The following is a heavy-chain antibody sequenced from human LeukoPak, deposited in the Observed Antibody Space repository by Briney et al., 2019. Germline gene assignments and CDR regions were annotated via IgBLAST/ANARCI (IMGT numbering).Heavy chain of an antibody. D-gene: IGHD4-23*01. Sequence: PSETLSLTCTVSGGSVSSGSYYWSWIRQPPGKGLEWIGYIYYSGSTNYNPSLKSRVTISVDTSKNQFSLKLSPVTAADTAVYYCARVRNLGLLGGFDYWGQGTLVTVSS. V-gene: IGHV4-61*01. CDR2: IYYSGST. J-gene: IGHJ4*02. CDR1: GGSVSSGSYY. CDR3: ARVRNLGLLGGFDY.